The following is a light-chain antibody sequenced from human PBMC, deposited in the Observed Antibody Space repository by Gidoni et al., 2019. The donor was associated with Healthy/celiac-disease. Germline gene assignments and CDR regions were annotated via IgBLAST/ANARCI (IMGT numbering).Light chain of an antibody. Sequence: DVQLNQSPSSLSASVGDRVTITCRVSQGISKYLNRYLQKPGKVPKLLIYSASNLQSGVPSRFIGSGSGTDFTLTISSLQPEDVSTSYGQRTYNAPPQTFGQGTKVEIK. V-gene: IGKV1-27*01. CDR3: QRTYNAPPQT. J-gene: IGKJ1*01. CDR1: QGISKY. CDR2: SAS.